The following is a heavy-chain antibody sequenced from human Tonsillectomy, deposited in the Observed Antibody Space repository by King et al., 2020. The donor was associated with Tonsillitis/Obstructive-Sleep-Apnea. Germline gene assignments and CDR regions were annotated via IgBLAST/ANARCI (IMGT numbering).Heavy chain of an antibody. CDR2: INHSGST. CDR3: ARNIVVVVVATDPFDY. CDR1: GGSLSGYY. D-gene: IGHD2-15*01. V-gene: IGHV4-34*01. Sequence: VQLQQWGAGLLKPSETLSLTCAVYGGSLSGYYWSWIRQPPGKGLEWIGEINHSGSTNYNPSLKSRVTISLDTSKNQFSLKLSSVTAADTAVYYCARNIVVVVVATDPFDYWGQGTLVTVSS. J-gene: IGHJ4*02.